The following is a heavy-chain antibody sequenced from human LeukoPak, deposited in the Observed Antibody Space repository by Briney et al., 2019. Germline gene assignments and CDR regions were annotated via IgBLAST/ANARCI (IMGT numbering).Heavy chain of an antibody. CDR3: AKHKGSGSYYLYCFDY. CDR2: IKQDGSEK. J-gene: IGHJ4*02. Sequence: PGGSLRLSCAASGFPFSTYWMSWVRQAPGKGLEWVANIKQDGSEKKYVDSVKGRFTVSRDKSKNTLYLQMNSLRAEDTAVYYCAKHKGSGSYYLYCFDYWGQGTLVTVSS. CDR1: GFPFSTYW. V-gene: IGHV3-7*05. D-gene: IGHD3-10*01.